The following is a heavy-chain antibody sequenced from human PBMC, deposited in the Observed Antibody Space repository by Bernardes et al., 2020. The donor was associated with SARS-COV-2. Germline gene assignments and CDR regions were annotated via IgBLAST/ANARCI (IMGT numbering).Heavy chain of an antibody. CDR3: ATESRSSSYEWYFDL. J-gene: IGHJ2*01. Sequence: SETLSLTCTVSGGSISSHYWSWIRQPPGKGLEWICSIYYSGSTTYNPSLKSRVTLSVDTSKSQFSLKLSSVTAADTAVYYCATESRSSSYEWYFDLWGRGTLVTVSS. CDR2: IYYSGST. D-gene: IGHD6-6*01. CDR1: GGSISSHY. V-gene: IGHV4-59*11.